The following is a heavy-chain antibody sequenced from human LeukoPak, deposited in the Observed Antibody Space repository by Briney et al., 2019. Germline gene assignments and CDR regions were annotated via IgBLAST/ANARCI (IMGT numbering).Heavy chain of an antibody. V-gene: IGHV4-30-2*01. CDR3: ARARESMATAGSYFDY. J-gene: IGHJ4*02. CDR2: IWHSGHT. CDR1: GGSISSGDYS. Sequence: PSQTLSLTCAVSGGSISSGDYSWSWIRQPPGSGLEWIGYIWHSGHTNYIPSLRSRVTISLARSNSQFSLRLSSVTAADTAVYYCARARESMATAGSYFDYWGQGTLVTVSS. D-gene: IGHD6-13*01.